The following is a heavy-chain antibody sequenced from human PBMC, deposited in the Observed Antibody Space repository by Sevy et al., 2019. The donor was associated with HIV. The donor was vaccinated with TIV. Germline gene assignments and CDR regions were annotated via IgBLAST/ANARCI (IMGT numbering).Heavy chain of an antibody. D-gene: IGHD3-10*01. Sequence: GGSLSPSWAPSAFTSGSIAMPWSRQPQDRGRGWGPFFHMMEVKKYMQDPIKNQLTNSRDNSKNTLYLQMNSLRPEDTSIYYCAKEGMASGPRLLWFAELLYHFDFWGQGTLVTVSS. CDR1: AFTSGSIA. V-gene: IGHV3-30*18. J-gene: IGHJ4*02. CDR3: AKEGMASGPRLLWFAELLYHFDF. CDR2: FHMMEVKK.